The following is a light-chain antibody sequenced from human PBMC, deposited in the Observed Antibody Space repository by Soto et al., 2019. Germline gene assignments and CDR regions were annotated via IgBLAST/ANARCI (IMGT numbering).Light chain of an antibody. Sequence: ETVMTQSPATLSVSPGERATLSCRASPSININLAWYQQKPGQAPRLLIYGESARATGIPARFSGTGSGTEFTLTISSLQSEDFAVYYCQQYNNWPWTFGQGTKVEIK. CDR3: QQYNNWPWT. CDR1: PSININ. J-gene: IGKJ1*01. CDR2: GES. V-gene: IGKV3-15*01.